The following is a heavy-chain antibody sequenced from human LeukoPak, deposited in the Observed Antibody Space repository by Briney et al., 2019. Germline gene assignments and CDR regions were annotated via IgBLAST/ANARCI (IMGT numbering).Heavy chain of an antibody. J-gene: IGHJ4*02. CDR3: ARETYYDFWGGYYLLDY. Sequence: PGGSLTLSCAASGFSFSSYSMSWVRQPPGKGLEWVSSISSSGSYIYYTDSVKGRFTISRNQPKHSPYLQINSLLTEDTAVYVCARETYYDFWGGYYLLDYWGQGTLVTVSS. D-gene: IGHD3-3*01. V-gene: IGHV3-21*01. CDR1: GFSFSSYS. CDR2: ISSSGSYI.